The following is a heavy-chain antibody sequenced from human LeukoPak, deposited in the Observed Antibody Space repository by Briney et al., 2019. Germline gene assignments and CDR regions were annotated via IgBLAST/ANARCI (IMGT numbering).Heavy chain of an antibody. J-gene: IGHJ4*02. D-gene: IGHD3-10*01. V-gene: IGHV5-51*01. Sequence: GESLKISCKGSGYRFTSYWIGWVRQIPGKGLEWRGIIYPGDSDTRYSPSFQGQVTISADKSISTAYLQWTSLNASDTAMYFCARRGPYGSGTNYIFDSWGQGTLVTVSS. CDR1: GYRFTSYW. CDR2: IYPGDSDT. CDR3: ARRGPYGSGTNYIFDS.